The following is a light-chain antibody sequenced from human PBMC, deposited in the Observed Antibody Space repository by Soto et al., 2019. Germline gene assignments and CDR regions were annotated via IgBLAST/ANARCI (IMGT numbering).Light chain of an antibody. J-gene: IGLJ1*01. Sequence: QSALTQPASVSGSPGQSITISCTGTSSDVGGYNYVSWYQHHPCKAPKLMIYDVSNRHSGVSNRFSGSKSGNTASLTISGLQPEDEPDYYCSSYTTSNTRQIVFGTGTKVTVL. CDR2: DVS. CDR1: SSDVGGYNY. CDR3: SSYTTSNTRQIV. V-gene: IGLV2-14*03.